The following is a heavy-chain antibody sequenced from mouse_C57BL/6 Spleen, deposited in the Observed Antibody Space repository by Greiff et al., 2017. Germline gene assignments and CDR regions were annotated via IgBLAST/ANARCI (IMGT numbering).Heavy chain of an antibody. CDR2: ISSGGDYI. Sequence: DVHLVESGEGLVKPGGSLKLSCAASGFTFSSYAMSWVRQTPEKRLEWVAYISSGGDYIYYADTVQGRFTISRDNARNTLYLQMSSLKSEDTAMYYCTRGVGNYEYCDVWGTGTTVTVSS. D-gene: IGHD2-1*01. V-gene: IGHV5-9-1*02. J-gene: IGHJ1*03. CDR3: TRGVGNYEYCDV. CDR1: GFTFSSYA.